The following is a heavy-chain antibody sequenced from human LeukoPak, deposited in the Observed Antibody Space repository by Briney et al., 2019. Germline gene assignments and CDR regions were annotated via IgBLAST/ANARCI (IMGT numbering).Heavy chain of an antibody. V-gene: IGHV3-30*18. CDR3: AKARGSPLIDV. Sequence: PGSSLRLSCAASGFIFSNYGMHWVRQAPGKGLEWVAVISYEGSNKFYEDSVKGRFTISRDDSKNTLYLQMNSLRAEDTAVYYCAKARGSPLIDVWGKGTSVTVSS. CDR2: ISYEGSNK. CDR1: GFIFSNYG. J-gene: IGHJ6*03. D-gene: IGHD3-10*01.